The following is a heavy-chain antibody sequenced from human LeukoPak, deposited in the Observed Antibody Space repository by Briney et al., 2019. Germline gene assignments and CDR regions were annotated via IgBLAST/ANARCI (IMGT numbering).Heavy chain of an antibody. V-gene: IGHV3-23*01. J-gene: IGHJ4*02. Sequence: GGSLRLSCAASGFTFSHYAMSWVRQAPGKGLEWVSVIGSSGGGTYYADSVKGRFTISRDNSKNTVDLQMNSLRVEDTALYYCAKQRETFGDSVIEYWGRGTLVTVSS. CDR3: AKQRETFGDSVIEY. CDR2: IGSSGGGT. D-gene: IGHD4-17*01. CDR1: GFTFSHYA.